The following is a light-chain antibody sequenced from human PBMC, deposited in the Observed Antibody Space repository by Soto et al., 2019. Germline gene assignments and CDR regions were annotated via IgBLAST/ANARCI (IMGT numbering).Light chain of an antibody. V-gene: IGKV4-1*01. CDR3: QQYYSPPWT. CDR1: QSVLYSSNNKNY. J-gene: IGKJ1*01. Sequence: DIVMTQSPDSLAVSLGARATINCKSSQSVLYSSNNKNYLAWYQQKPGQPPKLLIYWASTRESGVPDRFSGSGSGTDFTLTISSLQAEDVAVYYCQQYYSPPWTFGQGTKVEIK. CDR2: WAS.